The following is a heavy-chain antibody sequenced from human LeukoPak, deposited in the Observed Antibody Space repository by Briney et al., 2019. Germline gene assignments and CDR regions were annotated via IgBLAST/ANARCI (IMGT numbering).Heavy chain of an antibody. CDR3: ARDVVTAIHEY. V-gene: IGHV1-18*01. Sequence: ASVKVSCRVSGYTFTNYGISWVRRAPGQGLEWVGWISGYNGNTNYAQKFQGRVTMTTATSTTTAYMELRSLRSDDTAMYYCARDVVTAIHEYWGQGTQVTVSS. J-gene: IGHJ4*02. CDR2: ISGYNGNT. CDR1: GYTFTNYG. D-gene: IGHD2-21*02.